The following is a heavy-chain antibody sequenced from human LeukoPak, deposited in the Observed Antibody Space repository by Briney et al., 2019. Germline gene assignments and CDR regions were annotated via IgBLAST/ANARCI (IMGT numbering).Heavy chain of an antibody. CDR2: ISYDGGDM. Sequence: GGSLRLSCAASRFSFSKYAIHWVRQAPGKGLEWVAVISYDGGDMYYADSVKGRFTISRDNAKNSLYLNMDSLRAEDTAVYYCARDRDPGYNDSSGYRRVNAFDIWGQGTMVTVSS. J-gene: IGHJ3*02. D-gene: IGHD3-22*01. CDR3: ARDRDPGYNDSSGYRRVNAFDI. CDR1: RFSFSKYA. V-gene: IGHV3-30*04.